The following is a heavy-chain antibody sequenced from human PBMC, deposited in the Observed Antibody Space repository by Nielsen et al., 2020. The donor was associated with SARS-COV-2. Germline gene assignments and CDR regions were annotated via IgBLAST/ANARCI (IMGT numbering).Heavy chain of an antibody. Sequence: SETLSLTCAVSGGSISSNNWWSWVRQPPGKGLEWIGEIYHRGSTNYNPSLKSRVTISVDTSKNQFSLKLSSVTAADTAVYYCAGAAAGTNYYYGMDVWGQGTTVTVSS. V-gene: IGHV4-4*02. CDR1: GGSISSNNW. D-gene: IGHD6-13*01. CDR3: AGAAAGTNYYYGMDV. CDR2: IYHRGST. J-gene: IGHJ6*02.